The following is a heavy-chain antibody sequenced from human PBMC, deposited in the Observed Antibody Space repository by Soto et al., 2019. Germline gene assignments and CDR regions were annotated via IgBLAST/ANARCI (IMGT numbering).Heavy chain of an antibody. D-gene: IGHD4-17*01. CDR2: ISGSGGTT. Sequence: EVQLLESGGGLVQPGGSLRLSCAASGFTFSSYAMNWVRQAPGKGLERVSAISGSGGTTYHADSVKGRFTISRDNSKSTLYLQMSNLRAEDTAVYYCAKVRTTATTHDASDIWGQGTMVTVSS. V-gene: IGHV3-23*01. J-gene: IGHJ3*02. CDR1: GFTFSSYA. CDR3: AKVRTTATTHDASDI.